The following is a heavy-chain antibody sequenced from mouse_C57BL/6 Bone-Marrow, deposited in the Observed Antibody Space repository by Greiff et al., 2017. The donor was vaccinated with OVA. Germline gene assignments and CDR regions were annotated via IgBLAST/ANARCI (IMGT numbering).Heavy chain of an antibody. V-gene: IGHV1-81*01. Sequence: QVQLQQPGAELARPGASVKLSCKASGYTFTSYGISWVKQRTGQGLEWIGEIYPRSGNTYYNEKFKGKATLTADKSSSTAYMELRSLTSEDSAVYFCARGGGAMDYWGQGTSVTVSS. CDR2: IYPRSGNT. J-gene: IGHJ4*01. CDR3: ARGGGAMDY. CDR1: GYTFTSYG.